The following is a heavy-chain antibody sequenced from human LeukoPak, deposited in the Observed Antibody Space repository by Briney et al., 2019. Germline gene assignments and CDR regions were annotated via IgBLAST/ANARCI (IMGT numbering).Heavy chain of an antibody. CDR3: ARDELVPAAIPYYYGMDV. CDR2: IYYSGST. D-gene: IGHD2-2*02. Sequence: SETLSLTCTVSGGSVSSGSYYWGWIRQPPGKGLEWIGYIYYSGSTNYNPSLKSRVTISVDTSKNQFSLKLSSVTAADTAVYYCARDELVPAAIPYYYGMDVWGQGTTVTVSS. CDR1: GGSVSSGSYY. J-gene: IGHJ6*02. V-gene: IGHV4-61*01.